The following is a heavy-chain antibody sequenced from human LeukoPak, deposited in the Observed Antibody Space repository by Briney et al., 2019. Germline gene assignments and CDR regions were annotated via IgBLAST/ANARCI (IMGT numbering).Heavy chain of an antibody. D-gene: IGHD1-1*01. CDR1: GVSISSYY. V-gene: IGHV4-4*07. CDR3: ARAGDRNGYSDY. J-gene: IGHJ4*02. CDR2: IYTSGST. Sequence: PSENVSCNCSVSGVSISSYYWSWNRQPAGKGLEWIGRIYTSGSTNYNPSLKSRVTTSVDTSKNQISLKLSSVTAADTAVYYCARAGDRNGYSDYWGGDPGDRV.